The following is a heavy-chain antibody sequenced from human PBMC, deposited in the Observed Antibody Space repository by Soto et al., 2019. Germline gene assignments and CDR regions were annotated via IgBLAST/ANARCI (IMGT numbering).Heavy chain of an antibody. CDR2: ISYDGSNK. V-gene: IGHV3-30*04. J-gene: IGHJ4*02. CDR3: ARGFSGYSYGHHFDY. Sequence: GGSLRLSCAASGFTFSSYAMHWVRQAPDKGLEWVAVISYDGSNKYYADSVKGRFTISRDNSKNTLYLQMNSLRAEDTAVYYCARGFSGYSYGHHFDYWGQGTLVTVSS. CDR1: GFTFSSYA. D-gene: IGHD5-18*01.